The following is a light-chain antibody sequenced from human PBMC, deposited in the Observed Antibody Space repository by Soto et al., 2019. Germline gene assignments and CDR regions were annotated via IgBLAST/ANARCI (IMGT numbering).Light chain of an antibody. CDR1: SSDVGCYNL. V-gene: IGLV2-23*02. CDR2: EVS. J-gene: IGLJ3*02. Sequence: QSALTQPASVSGSPGQSITISCTGTSSDVGCYNLVSWYQQHPGKAPNLMIYEVSKRPSVVSNRFSGSKSGNTSSLTISGLQAEDEADYYCCSYAGSRVFGGGTKLTVL. CDR3: CSYAGSRV.